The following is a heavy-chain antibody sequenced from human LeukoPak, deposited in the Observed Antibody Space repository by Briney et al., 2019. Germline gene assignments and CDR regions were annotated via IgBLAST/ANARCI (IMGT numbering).Heavy chain of an antibody. D-gene: IGHD2-2*02. CDR2: ISAYNGNT. V-gene: IGHV1-18*01. J-gene: IGHJ4*02. Sequence: ASVKASCTASGYTFTSYGISWVRQAPGQGIEWMGWISAYNGNTNYAQKLQGRVTMTTDTSTSTAYMELRSLRSDDTAVYYCARLVVPAAIGDYWGQGTLVTVSS. CDR1: GYTFTSYG. CDR3: ARLVVPAAIGDY.